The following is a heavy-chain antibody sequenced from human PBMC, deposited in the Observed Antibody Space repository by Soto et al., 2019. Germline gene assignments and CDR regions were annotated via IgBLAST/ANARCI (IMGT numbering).Heavy chain of an antibody. D-gene: IGHD3-3*01. CDR2: IYYSGST. Sequence: SETLSLTCTVSGGSISSGDYYWSWIRQPPGKGLEWIGYIYYSGSTYYNPSLKSRVTISVDTSKNQFSLKLSSLTAADTAVYYCARAGVLRFLEWLGNLDYWGQGTLVTVS. J-gene: IGHJ4*02. CDR1: GGSISSGDYY. CDR3: ARAGVLRFLEWLGNLDY. V-gene: IGHV4-30-4*01.